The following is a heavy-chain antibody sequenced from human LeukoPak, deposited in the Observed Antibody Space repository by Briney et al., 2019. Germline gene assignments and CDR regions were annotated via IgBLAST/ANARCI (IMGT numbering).Heavy chain of an antibody. D-gene: IGHD3-16*02. J-gene: IGHJ4*02. Sequence: SETLSLTCTVSGDSITSYYWSWIRQPPGKGLEWIGYIYYSGTTNYNPSLKSRVTISVDTSKNQFSLKLNSVTAADTAVYCCAAVWGSDRNMGGFDYWGQGTLVTVSS. V-gene: IGHV4-59*01. CDR3: AAVWGSDRNMGGFDY. CDR2: IYYSGTT. CDR1: GDSITSYY.